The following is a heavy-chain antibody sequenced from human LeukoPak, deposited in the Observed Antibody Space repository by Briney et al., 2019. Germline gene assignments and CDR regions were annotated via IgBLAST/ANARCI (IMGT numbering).Heavy chain of an antibody. V-gene: IGHV3-66*01. J-gene: IGHJ4*02. CDR3: ARGHGQ. Sequence: PGGSLRLSCVASGFIISGNYMSWVRQAPGKGLEWVSVIYTGGSTAYTDSVKGRFTTSRDTSKNTLYLQMNSLTAEDTAVYYCARGHGQWGQGTLVTVSS. CDR1: GFIISGNY. CDR2: IYTGGST.